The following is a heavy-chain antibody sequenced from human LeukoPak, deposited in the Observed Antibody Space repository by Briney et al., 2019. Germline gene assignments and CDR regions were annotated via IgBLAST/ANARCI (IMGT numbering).Heavy chain of an antibody. CDR3: AKVYGGYISHYYMDV. V-gene: IGHV3-23*01. Sequence: GGSPRLSCAASGFTFSSYAMTWVRQAPGKGLEWVSGLTGNGRTTYYADSVKGRFTISRANSTNTLYLQINSPGAPATSVYYFAKVYGGYISHYYMDVWGKGTTVTVSS. CDR1: GFTFSSYA. CDR2: LTGNGRTT. J-gene: IGHJ6*03. D-gene: IGHD5-12*01.